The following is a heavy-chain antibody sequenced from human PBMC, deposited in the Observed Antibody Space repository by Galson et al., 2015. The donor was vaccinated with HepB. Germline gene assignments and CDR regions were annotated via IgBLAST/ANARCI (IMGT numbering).Heavy chain of an antibody. CDR1: GYTFTSYA. CDR2: INAGNGNT. V-gene: IGHV1-3*01. J-gene: IGHJ5*02. D-gene: IGHD1-26*01. CDR3: ARGLGVGATTLDWFDP. Sequence: SVKVSCKASGYTFTSYAMHWVRQAPGQRLEWMGWINAGNGNTKYSQKFQGRVTITRDTSASTAYMELSSLRSEDTAVYYCARGLGVGATTLDWFDPWGQGTLVTVSS.